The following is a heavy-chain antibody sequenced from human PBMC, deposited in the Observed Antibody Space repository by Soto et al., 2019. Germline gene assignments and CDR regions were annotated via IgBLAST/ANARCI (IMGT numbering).Heavy chain of an antibody. CDR3: ASRDPGTSVDY. J-gene: IGHJ4*02. CDR1: GVSVSSNNW. CDR2: IYRTGST. V-gene: IGHV4-4*02. Sequence: QMQLQESGPGLVKPSGTLSLACAVSGVSVSSNNWWTWVRQPPGQGLEWIGEIYRTGSTNYNPSLKSRVTISLDKSENQFSLKVTSLTAADTAVYYCASRDPGTSVDYWGQGTLVTVSS. D-gene: IGHD1-7*01.